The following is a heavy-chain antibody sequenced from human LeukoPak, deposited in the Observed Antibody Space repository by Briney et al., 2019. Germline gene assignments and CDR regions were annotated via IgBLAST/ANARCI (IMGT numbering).Heavy chain of an antibody. Sequence: GGSLRLSCAASGLTFSSYSMNWVRQAPGKGLEWVGRTRNKANSYTTEYAASVKGRFTISRDDSKNSLYLQMNSLKTEDTAVYYCARPPFDSSGYYYYYYMDVWGKGTTVTVSS. J-gene: IGHJ6*03. CDR3: ARPPFDSSGYYYYYYMDV. V-gene: IGHV3-72*01. D-gene: IGHD3-22*01. CDR1: GLTFSSYS. CDR2: TRNKANSYTT.